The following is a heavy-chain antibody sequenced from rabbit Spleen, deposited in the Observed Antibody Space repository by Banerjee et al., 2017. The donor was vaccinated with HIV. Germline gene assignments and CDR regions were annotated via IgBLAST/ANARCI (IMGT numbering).Heavy chain of an antibody. CDR2: IDAGSGRT. CDR1: GFTISSSYD. V-gene: IGHV1S40*01. J-gene: IGHJ4*01. D-gene: IGHD8-1*01. CDR3: ARDGAGNSYFNL. Sequence: QSLEESGGDLVKPGASLTLTCTASGFTISSSYDMCWVRQAPGKGLEWIACIDAGSGRTYYATWAKGRFTISKTSSTTVTLQMTSLTAADTATYFCARDGAGNSYFNLWGPGTLVTVS.